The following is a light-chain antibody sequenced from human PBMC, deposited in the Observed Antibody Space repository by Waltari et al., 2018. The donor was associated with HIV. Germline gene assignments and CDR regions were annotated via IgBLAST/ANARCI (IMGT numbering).Light chain of an antibody. V-gene: IGKV1-33*01. CDR3: KQYDNLLRT. J-gene: IGKJ1*01. Sequence: DIQMTQSPSSLSASVGDRVTITCQASQDISNYLNWYQQKPGKAPKLLIYDASNLETGVPSRFSGSGSGTDFTFTISSLQPEDIATYYCKQYDNLLRTFGQGTKVEIK. CDR2: DAS. CDR1: QDISNY.